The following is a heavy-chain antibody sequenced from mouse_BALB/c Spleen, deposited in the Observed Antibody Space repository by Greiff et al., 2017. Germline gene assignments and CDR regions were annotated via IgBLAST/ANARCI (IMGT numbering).Heavy chain of an antibody. CDR1: GFTFSSYG. J-gene: IGHJ3*01. Sequence: EVQVVESGGGLVKPGGSLKLSCAASGFTFSSYGMSWVRQTPDKRLEWVATISSGGSYTYYPDSVKGRFTISRDNAKNTLYLQMSSLKSEDTAMYYCARDGIYYDYVWFAYWGQGTLVTVSA. D-gene: IGHD2-4*01. V-gene: IGHV5-6*01. CDR2: ISSGGSYT. CDR3: ARDGIYYDYVWFAY.